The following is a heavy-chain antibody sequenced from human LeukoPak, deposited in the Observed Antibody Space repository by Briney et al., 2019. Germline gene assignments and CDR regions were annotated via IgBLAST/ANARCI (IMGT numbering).Heavy chain of an antibody. CDR3: ARDFDGFDY. J-gene: IGHJ4*02. CDR2: IWYDGSEK. V-gene: IGHV3-33*08. CDR1: GFTFSNYG. D-gene: IGHD3-9*01. Sequence: PGGSLRLSCAASGFTFSNYGMHWVRQAPGKGLEWVAVIWYDGSEKYYADSVKGRFTISRDNSKNTLYLQMNSLRAEDTAVYYCARDFDGFDYWGQGTLVTVSS.